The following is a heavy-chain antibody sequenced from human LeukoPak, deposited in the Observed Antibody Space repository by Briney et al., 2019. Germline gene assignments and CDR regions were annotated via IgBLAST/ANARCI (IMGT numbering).Heavy chain of an antibody. J-gene: IGHJ3*02. CDR3: ARSKGMVTDAFDI. V-gene: IGHV3-33*08. CDR2: IWYDGSNK. CDR1: GFTFSSYG. Sequence: GGSLRLSCAASGFTFSSYGMHWVRQAPGKGLEWVAVIWYDGSNKYYADSVKGRFTISRDNSKNTLYLQMNSLRAEDTAVYYCARSKGMVTDAFDIWGQGTMVTVSS. D-gene: IGHD2-21*02.